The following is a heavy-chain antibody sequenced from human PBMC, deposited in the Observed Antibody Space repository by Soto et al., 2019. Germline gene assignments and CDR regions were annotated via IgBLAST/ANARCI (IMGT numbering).Heavy chain of an antibody. V-gene: IGHV3-23*01. D-gene: IGHD4-17*01. CDR1: GFTFSTYA. Sequence: AGGSLRLSCEASGFTFSTYAMSWVRQAPGKGLEWVSALTPSGGERFYADSVKGRFTISRDNSMNALYLQMNSLRIEDTAVYYCAHPRGYGVFDAYDIWSQGTMVTVSS. J-gene: IGHJ3*02. CDR2: LTPSGGER. CDR3: AHPRGYGVFDAYDI.